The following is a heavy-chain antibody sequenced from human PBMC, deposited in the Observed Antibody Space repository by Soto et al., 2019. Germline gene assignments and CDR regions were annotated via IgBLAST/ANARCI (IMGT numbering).Heavy chain of an antibody. CDR3: ARSYYDSTGFAVDP. CDR1: GASVSHGY. J-gene: IGHJ5*02. CDR2: MYFGGSF. Sequence: QMQLQASGPGLVKPSETLSLTCNVSGASVSHGYWSWIRQPPGKGLEWIGFMYFGGSFNYNPPLTGRATLSVETSKTQVSTKWTYVTASDTAVYYCARSYYDSTGFAVDPWGQGTLGTVSS. D-gene: IGHD3-22*01. V-gene: IGHV4-59*02.